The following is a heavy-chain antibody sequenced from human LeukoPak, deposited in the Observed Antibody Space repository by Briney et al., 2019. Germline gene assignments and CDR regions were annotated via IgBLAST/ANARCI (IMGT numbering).Heavy chain of an antibody. Sequence: GGSLRLSCAASGFTFSSYSMNWVGQAPGKGLEWVSSISSSSYIYYSDSVKGRFTISRDNSKNTLYFQMNSLTAEDTAFYYCTRGSPILRGSPFDYWGQGTLVTVSS. J-gene: IGHJ4*02. V-gene: IGHV3-21*04. CDR3: TRGSPILRGSPFDY. CDR1: GFTFSSYS. D-gene: IGHD3-10*01. CDR2: ISSSSYI.